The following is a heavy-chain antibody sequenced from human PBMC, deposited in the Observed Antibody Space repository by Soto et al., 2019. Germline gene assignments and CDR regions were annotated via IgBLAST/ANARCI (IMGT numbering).Heavy chain of an antibody. CDR2: INHSGST. Sequence: SETLSVTCAVYGWSFSRYYGSLIRQPPGTGLEWIGEINHSGSTNYNPSLKSRVTISVDTSKNQFSLKLTSVTAADTAVYYCARDKITGLFDYWGQGTLVTVSS. CDR3: ARDKITGLFDY. V-gene: IGHV4-34*01. CDR1: GWSFSRYY. D-gene: IGHD2-8*02. J-gene: IGHJ4*02.